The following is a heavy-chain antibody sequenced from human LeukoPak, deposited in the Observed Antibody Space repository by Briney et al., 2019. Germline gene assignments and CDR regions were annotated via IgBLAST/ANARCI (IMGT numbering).Heavy chain of an antibody. D-gene: IGHD3-22*01. CDR3: ARHYSYYDSSGYYPYYFDS. CDR1: AYSFTSYW. V-gene: IGHV5-51*01. CDR2: IYPGDSDT. Sequence: GESLKTSCKGSAYSFTSYWIGWVRQMPGTGLEWMGIIYPGDSDTRYSPSFQGQVTISADKSISPAYLQSGSLKASDTAMYYCARHYSYYDSSGYYPYYFDSWGQGTLVTVSS. J-gene: IGHJ4*02.